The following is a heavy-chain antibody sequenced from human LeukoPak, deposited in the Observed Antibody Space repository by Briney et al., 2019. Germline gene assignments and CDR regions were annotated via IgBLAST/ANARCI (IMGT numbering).Heavy chain of an antibody. Sequence: ETLSLTCTVSGASITNDDYYWSWVRQAPGKGLEWVSAISGSGGSTYYADSVKGRFTISRDNSKNTLYLQMNSLRAEDTAVYYCAGNGGGIAAAIDYWGQGTLVTVSS. CDR1: GASITNDDYY. V-gene: IGHV3-23*01. CDR3: AGNGGGIAAAIDY. CDR2: ISGSGGST. J-gene: IGHJ4*02. D-gene: IGHD6-13*01.